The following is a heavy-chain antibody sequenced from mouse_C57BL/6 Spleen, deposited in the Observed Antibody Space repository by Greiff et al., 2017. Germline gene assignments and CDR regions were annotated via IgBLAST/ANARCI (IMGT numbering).Heavy chain of an antibody. Sequence: QVQLQQSGAELVRPGASVTLSCKASGYTFTDYEMHWVKQTPVHGLEWIGAIDPETGGTAYNQKFKGKAILTADKSSSTAYMELRSLTSEDSAVYYCTTPPDYYGSRYWYFDVWGTGTTVTVSS. CDR3: TTPPDYYGSRYWYFDV. V-gene: IGHV1-15*01. D-gene: IGHD1-1*01. J-gene: IGHJ1*03. CDR1: GYTFTDYE. CDR2: IDPETGGT.